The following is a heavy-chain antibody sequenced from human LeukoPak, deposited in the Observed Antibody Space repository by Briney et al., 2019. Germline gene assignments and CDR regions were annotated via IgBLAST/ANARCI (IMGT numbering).Heavy chain of an antibody. CDR1: GGSISSYY. CDR3: AIVLEWLSPGAFDI. CDR2: IYTSGST. D-gene: IGHD3-3*01. J-gene: IGHJ3*02. V-gene: IGHV4-4*07. Sequence: SETLSLTCTVSGGSISSYYWSWIRQPAGKGLEWIGRIYTSGSTNYNPSLKSRVTMSVDTSKNQFSLKLSSVTAADTAVYYCAIVLEWLSPGAFDIWGQGTMVTVSS.